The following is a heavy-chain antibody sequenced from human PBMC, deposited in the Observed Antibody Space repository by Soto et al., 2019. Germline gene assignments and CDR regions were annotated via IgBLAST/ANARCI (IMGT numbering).Heavy chain of an antibody. J-gene: IGHJ4*02. CDR2: IYWDDDK. Sequence: QITLKESGPTLVKPTQTLTLTCTFSGFSLSTSGVGVGWILQPPGKALEWLALIYWDDDKRYNPSRKSRLTITKDTHQSQVVLTMTNMDPVHTATYYCALPHSGSSDYWGQGTLVTVSS. CDR1: GFSLSTSGVG. CDR3: ALPHSGSSDY. V-gene: IGHV2-5*02. D-gene: IGHD1-26*01.